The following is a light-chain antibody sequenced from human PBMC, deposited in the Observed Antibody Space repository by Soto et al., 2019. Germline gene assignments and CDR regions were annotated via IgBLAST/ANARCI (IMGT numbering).Light chain of an antibody. Sequence: QSVLTQPPSASGTPGQRVTISCSGSTSNIGTNYAFWYQHLPGTAPKVLIYSNNQRPSGVADRFSGSTSGTSASLAISGLWSEDEADYFCAAWDASLSAWVFGGGTKVTVL. CDR2: SNN. V-gene: IGLV1-47*02. J-gene: IGLJ3*02. CDR3: AAWDASLSAWV. CDR1: TSNIGTNY.